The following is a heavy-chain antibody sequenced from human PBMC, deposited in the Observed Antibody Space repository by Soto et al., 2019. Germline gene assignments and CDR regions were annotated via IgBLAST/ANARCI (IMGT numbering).Heavy chain of an antibody. CDR2: ISAYNGNT. J-gene: IGHJ1*01. CDR3: ARAVDYYDSSGYYTPEYFQH. Sequence: QVQLVQSGAEVKKPGASVKVSCKASGYTFTSYGISWVRQAPGQGLEWMGWISAYNGNTNYAQKIQGRVTMTTDTSTSTAYMELRSLRSDDTAVYYCARAVDYYDSSGYYTPEYFQHWGQGTLVTVSS. CDR1: GYTFTSYG. V-gene: IGHV1-18*01. D-gene: IGHD3-22*01.